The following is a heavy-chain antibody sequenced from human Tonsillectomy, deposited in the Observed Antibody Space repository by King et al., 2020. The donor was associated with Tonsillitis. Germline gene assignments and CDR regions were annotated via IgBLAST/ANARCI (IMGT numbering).Heavy chain of an antibody. V-gene: IGHV2-26*01. CDR3: ARTLADEFCRYYSSYCDFDL. D-gene: IGHD3-22*01. J-gene: IGHJ2*01. CDR2: IFSNDEK. CDR1: GFSLSNARMG. Sequence: QFTLKESGPVLVKPTETLTLTCTVSGFSLSNARMGVSWIRQPPGKALEWLAHIFSNDEKSYSTSLKSRLTISKDTSKSQVVLTMTNMDPVDTAPYFCARTLADEFCRYYSSYCDFDLWGRGTLVTVSS.